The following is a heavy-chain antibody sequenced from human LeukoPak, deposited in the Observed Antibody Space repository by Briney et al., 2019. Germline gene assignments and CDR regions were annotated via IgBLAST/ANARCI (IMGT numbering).Heavy chain of an antibody. V-gene: IGHV1-2*02. D-gene: IGHD4-17*01. CDR3: ARDEAYDYGDEREGAFDI. CDR1: GYTFTGYY. Sequence: ASVKVSCKASGYTFTGYYLHWVRQAPGQGLEWLGLINPNSGGTNYAQKFQGRVTMTRDTSISTAYMELSRLRSDDTAVYYCARDEAYDYGDEREGAFDIWGQGTMVTVSS. J-gene: IGHJ3*02. CDR2: INPNSGGT.